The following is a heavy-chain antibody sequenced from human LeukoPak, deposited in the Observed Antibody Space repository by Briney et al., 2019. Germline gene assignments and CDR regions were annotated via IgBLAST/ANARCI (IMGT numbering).Heavy chain of an antibody. CDR3: ARVLRLNYDILTGSFAFDI. CDR1: GGTFSSYA. D-gene: IGHD3-9*01. J-gene: IGHJ3*02. CDR2: IIPIFGTA. Sequence: SVKVSCKASGGTFSSYAISWVRQAPGQGLEWMGRIIPIFGTANYAQKFQGRVTITTDESTSTAYMELSSLRSEDTAVYYCARVLRLNYDILTGSFAFDIWGQGTMVTVSS. V-gene: IGHV1-69*05.